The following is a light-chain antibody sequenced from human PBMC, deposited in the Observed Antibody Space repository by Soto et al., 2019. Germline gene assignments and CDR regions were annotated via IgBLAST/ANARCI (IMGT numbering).Light chain of an antibody. CDR1: QAITND. V-gene: IGKV1-6*01. CDR2: TVS. J-gene: IGKJ2*01. CDR3: LQESTYPYT. Sequence: AIQMTQSPSSLSASVGDTVTITCRASQAITNDLSWYQQKPGKPPNLLIYTVSTLQSGVPSRFSRSRSGTDFTLTISSLQPEDFATYFCLQESTYPYTFGQGTKLEIK.